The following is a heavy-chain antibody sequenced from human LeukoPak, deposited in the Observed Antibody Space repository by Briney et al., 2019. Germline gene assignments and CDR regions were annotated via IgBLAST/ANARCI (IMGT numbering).Heavy chain of an antibody. CDR2: ISNDGSNK. CDR3: AKERQWLAYWFGP. CDR1: GFSFSYYG. Sequence: GRSLRLSCAASGFSFSYYGMHWVRQAPGKGLEWVAVISNDGSNKYYADSVKGRFTISRDNSNNTLDLQMNSLRAEDTAVYYCAKERQWLAYWFGPRGQGTLVTVSS. D-gene: IGHD6-19*01. J-gene: IGHJ5*02. V-gene: IGHV3-30*18.